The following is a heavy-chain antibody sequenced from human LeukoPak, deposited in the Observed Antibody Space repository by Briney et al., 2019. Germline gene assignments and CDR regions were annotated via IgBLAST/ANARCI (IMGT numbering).Heavy chain of an antibody. D-gene: IGHD2-2*01. V-gene: IGHV3-53*01. Sequence: GGSLRLSCAASGFTFSSYSMNWVRQAPGKGLEWVSVIYSGGSTYYADSVKGRFTISRDNSKNTLYLQMNSLRAEDTAVYYCAREWYCSSTSCSDAFDIWGQGTMVTVSS. CDR2: IYSGGST. CDR1: GFTFSSYS. CDR3: AREWYCSSTSCSDAFDI. J-gene: IGHJ3*02.